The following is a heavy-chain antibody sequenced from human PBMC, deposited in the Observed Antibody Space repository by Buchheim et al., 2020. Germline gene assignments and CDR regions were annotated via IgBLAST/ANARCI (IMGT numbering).Heavy chain of an antibody. CDR3: VRDKDRSFDY. Sequence: EVQLVESGGGLVQPGGSLRLSCAASGFTFSSYWMVWVRQAPGKGLLYVSDLNGDGSTTRYADSVRGRFTISRDNAKNPLYLQMTSLRVEDTAVYYCVRDKDRSFDYWGQGTL. J-gene: IGHJ4*02. V-gene: IGHV3-74*01. CDR2: LNGDGSTT. CDR1: GFTFSSYW.